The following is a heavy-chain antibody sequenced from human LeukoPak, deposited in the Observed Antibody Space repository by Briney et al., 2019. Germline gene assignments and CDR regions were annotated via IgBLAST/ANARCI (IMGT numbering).Heavy chain of an antibody. CDR3: ARRAPVAGSVGFDY. Sequence: GESLKISCQGFGYTFSTYWIAWVRQLPGKGLEWMGTIYPADSASTYSPSFQGQVTMSADKSISTAFLQWSSLKASDTAVYYCARRAPVAGSVGFDYWGQGTLVIVSS. D-gene: IGHD6-19*01. CDR1: GYTFSTYW. V-gene: IGHV5-51*01. CDR2: IYPADSAS. J-gene: IGHJ4*02.